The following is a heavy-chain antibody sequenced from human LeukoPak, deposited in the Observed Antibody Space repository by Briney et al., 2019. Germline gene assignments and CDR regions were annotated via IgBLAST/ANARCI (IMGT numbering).Heavy chain of an antibody. D-gene: IGHD3-22*01. CDR1: GFTFSSYG. V-gene: IGHV3-33*01. J-gene: IGHJ4*02. CDR2: IWYDGSNK. Sequence: PGRSLRLSCVVSGFTFSSYGMHWVRQAPRKGLEWVALIWYDGSNKYYADSVKGRFTISRDNSKNTLYLQMNSLRADDTAVYYCARDVFTTYDTGGGYFDYWGQRTLVTVSS. CDR3: ARDVFTTYDTGGGYFDY.